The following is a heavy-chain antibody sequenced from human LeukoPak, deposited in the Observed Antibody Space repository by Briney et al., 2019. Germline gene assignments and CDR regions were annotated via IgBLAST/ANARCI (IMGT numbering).Heavy chain of an antibody. J-gene: IGHJ4*02. CDR1: GFTFDNYA. V-gene: IGHV3-43D*03. CDR3: AKDIGDGYNYGVVSN. CDR2: ISWDGGST. D-gene: IGHD5-24*01. Sequence: GXXLRLSCAASGFTFDNYAMHWVPQAPGKGLEWVAIISWDGGSTYYADSVKGRFTISRDNSKNSLYLQMNSLRAEDTALYYCAKDIGDGYNYGVVSNWGQGTLVTVSS.